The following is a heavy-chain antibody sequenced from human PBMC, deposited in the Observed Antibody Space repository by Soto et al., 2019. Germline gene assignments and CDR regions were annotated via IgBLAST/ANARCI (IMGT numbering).Heavy chain of an antibody. J-gene: IGHJ3*02. CDR1: GGTFSSYA. V-gene: IGHV1-69*13. CDR2: IIPIFGTA. CDR3: ARGYYYDSSGYKEI. Sequence: ASVKVSCKASGGTFSSYAISWVRQAPGQGLEWMGGIIPIFGTANYAQKFQGRVTITADESTSTAYMELSSLRSEDTAVYYCARGYYYDSSGYKEIWGKGTMVTVSS. D-gene: IGHD3-22*01.